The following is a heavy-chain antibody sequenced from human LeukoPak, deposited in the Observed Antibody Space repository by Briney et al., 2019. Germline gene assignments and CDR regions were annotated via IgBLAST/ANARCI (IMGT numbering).Heavy chain of an antibody. V-gene: IGHV4-38-2*02. CDR3: ARGYDRSRDIYYYYYMAV. J-gene: IGHJ6*03. D-gene: IGHD3-22*01. CDR2: ISHSGRT. CDR1: GYSISSGYY. Sequence: SESLSLTCTVSGYSISSGYYWGWIRQPPGKGLWWGGSISHSGRTYYKPSLKGRVTISVDTSKNPFSLKLSSVTAADTAVYYCARGYDRSRDIYYYYYMAVGGKGTTLTVP.